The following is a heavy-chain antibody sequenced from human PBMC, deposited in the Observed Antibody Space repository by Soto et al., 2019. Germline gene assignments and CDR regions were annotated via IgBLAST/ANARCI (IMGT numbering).Heavy chain of an antibody. J-gene: IGHJ6*02. Sequence: PVGSLRLSCAASGFTFSTYSMNWVRQAPGKGLEWVSSISSSGTYIHYADSLKGRFTISRDNAKNSLYLQMISLRAEDTAVYYCGRYPSDCSSTSCWGYYALDVWGQGTTVTVSS. CDR2: ISSSGTYI. CDR3: GRYPSDCSSTSCWGYYALDV. D-gene: IGHD2-2*01. V-gene: IGHV3-21*01. CDR1: GFTFSTYS.